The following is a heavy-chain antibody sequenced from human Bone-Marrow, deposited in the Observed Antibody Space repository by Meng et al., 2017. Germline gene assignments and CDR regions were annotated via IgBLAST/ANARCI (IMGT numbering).Heavy chain of an antibody. CDR1: GFTFSSYA. D-gene: IGHD6-13*01. J-gene: IGHJ3*02. V-gene: IGHV3-30*04. CDR2: ISYDGSNK. Sequence: GESLKISCAASGFTFSSYAMHWVRQAPGKGLEWVAVISYDGSNKYYADSVKGRFTISRDNSKNTLYLQMNSLRAEDTAVYYCARQYSSSGYDIWGQGTMVTVSS. CDR3: ARQYSSSGYDI.